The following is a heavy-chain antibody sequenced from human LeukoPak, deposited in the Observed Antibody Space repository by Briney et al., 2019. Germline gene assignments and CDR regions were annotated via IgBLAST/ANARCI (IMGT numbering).Heavy chain of an antibody. D-gene: IGHD6-13*01. J-gene: IGHJ4*02. CDR1: GCSISSYY. CDR2: IYDSGST. Sequence: ETLNLTCTASGCSISSYYLSWVRQAPGKGLEWIGYIYDSGSTKYNASIKSRVTISVAMLKNQFPLTLSSVTAADTAVYYCARHTSNWCDWVFDYWGQGTLVTVSS. CDR3: ARHTSNWCDWVFDY. V-gene: IGHV4-59*08.